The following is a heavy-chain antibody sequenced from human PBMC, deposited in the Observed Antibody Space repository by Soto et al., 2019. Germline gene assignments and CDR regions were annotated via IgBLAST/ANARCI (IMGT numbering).Heavy chain of an antibody. Sequence: GGSLRLSCAASGFTFSSYAMHWVRQAPGKGLEWVAVISYDGSNKYYADSVKGRFTISRDNSKNTLYLQMNSLRAEDTAVYYCARDLERWYGDYYYYYGMDVWGQGTTVTVSS. V-gene: IGHV3-30-3*01. J-gene: IGHJ6*02. CDR1: GFTFSSYA. CDR3: ARDLERWYGDYYYYYGMDV. D-gene: IGHD6-13*01. CDR2: ISYDGSNK.